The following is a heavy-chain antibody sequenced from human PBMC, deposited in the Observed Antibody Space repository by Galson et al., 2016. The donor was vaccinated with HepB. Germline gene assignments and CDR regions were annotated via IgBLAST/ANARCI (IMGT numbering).Heavy chain of an antibody. Sequence: PALVKPTQTLTLTCTFSGFSLSTTGVDVGWIRQPPGKTLEWLALLSGHDDTRYTPSLKSKLTISKDTSKQQVLLTMTNVDPVDTATYYCIHSSDLHHAFDIWGQGTSVIVSS. J-gene: IGHJ3*02. CDR2: LSGHDDT. V-gene: IGHV2-5*01. CDR1: GFSLSTTGVD. D-gene: IGHD2-21*02. CDR3: IHSSDLHHAFDI.